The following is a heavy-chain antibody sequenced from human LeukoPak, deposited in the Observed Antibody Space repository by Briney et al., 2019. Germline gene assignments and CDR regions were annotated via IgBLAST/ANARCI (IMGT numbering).Heavy chain of an antibody. CDR1: GGSFSGYY. J-gene: IGHJ4*02. CDR2: INHSGST. D-gene: IGHD3-16*02. Sequence: SETLSLTCAVYGGSFSGYYWSWIRQPPGKGLEWIGEINHSGSTNYNPSLKSRVTISVDTSKNQFSLKLSSVTAADTAVYYCARGIASDYWGQGTLVTVSS. CDR3: ARGIASDY. V-gene: IGHV4-34*01.